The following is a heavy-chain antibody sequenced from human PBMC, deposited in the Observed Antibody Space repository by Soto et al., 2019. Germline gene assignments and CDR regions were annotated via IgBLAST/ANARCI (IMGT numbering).Heavy chain of an antibody. CDR2: ITSRRYGARP. CDR3: SRLPRSNWGAPFDF. D-gene: IGHD7-27*01. Sequence: PGGSLRLSCITSGFSFVDYAMIWFRQAPGKGLECVGFITSRRYGARPEYNPSVKDRFTISRDDSRGVAYLQMNSLRSDDTARYHCSRLPRSNWGAPFDFWGQGTMVTVSS. J-gene: IGHJ4*02. V-gene: IGHV3-49*01. CDR1: GFSFVDYA.